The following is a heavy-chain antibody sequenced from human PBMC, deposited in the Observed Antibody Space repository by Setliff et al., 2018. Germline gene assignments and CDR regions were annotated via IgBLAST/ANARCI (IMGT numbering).Heavy chain of an antibody. CDR3: AHIMGRAWDY. CDR1: GFSLTTPSVG. D-gene: IGHD3-10*01. V-gene: IGHV2-5*02. Sequence: GSGPTLVNPTPTLTLTCSFSGFSLTTPSVGVGWVRQPPGKALEWLALISWDDDDRYSPSLKDRVTLTKDTSKNQVVLTMSNVDPVDTATYYCAHIMGRAWDYWGPGTLVTVSS. CDR2: ISWDDDD. J-gene: IGHJ4*02.